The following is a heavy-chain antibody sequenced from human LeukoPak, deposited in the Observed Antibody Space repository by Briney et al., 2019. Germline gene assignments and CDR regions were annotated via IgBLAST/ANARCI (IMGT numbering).Heavy chain of an antibody. Sequence: GGSLRLSCAASGFTFSSYAMSGVRQAPGKGLEWVSTVRGSGASTYYADSVKGRFTISRDNSKNTLYLQMNSLRAEDTAVYYCARGAYCGGNCYWYFDLWGRGTLVTVSS. CDR1: GFTFSSYA. CDR2: VRGSGAST. V-gene: IGHV3-23*01. CDR3: ARGAYCGGNCYWYFDL. J-gene: IGHJ2*01. D-gene: IGHD2-21*02.